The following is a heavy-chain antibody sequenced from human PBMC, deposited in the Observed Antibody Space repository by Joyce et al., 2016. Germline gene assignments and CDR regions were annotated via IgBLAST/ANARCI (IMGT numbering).Heavy chain of an antibody. CDR2: ISPDGSKK. CDR3: ARSPSNSWHTFDS. Sequence: QVQLVESGGGVAQPGRSLRFCCAASGFTFNRDAMHWVSQTPRTGLEWVAGISPDGSKKFYSDSVKDRVIISRDNSNKMVFVQMNSLRVEDTGVYYCARSPSNSWHTFDSWGQGTLVSVSS. J-gene: IGHJ4*02. V-gene: IGHV3-30-3*01. CDR1: GFTFNRDA. D-gene: IGHD2-2*01.